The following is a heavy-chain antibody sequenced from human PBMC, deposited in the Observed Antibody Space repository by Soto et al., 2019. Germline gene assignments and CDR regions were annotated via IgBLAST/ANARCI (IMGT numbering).Heavy chain of an antibody. J-gene: IGHJ4*02. CDR3: ATGSSRFTMIVVVLDY. CDR1: VYTFTSYG. V-gene: IGHV1-18*01. CDR2: ISAYNGNT. D-gene: IGHD3-22*01. Sequence: ASVKVSCTASVYTFTSYGISWVRQAPGQGLEWMGWISAYNGNTNYAQKFQGRVTMTEDTSTDTAYMELSSLRSEDTAVYYCATGSSRFTMIVVVLDYWGQGTLVTVSS.